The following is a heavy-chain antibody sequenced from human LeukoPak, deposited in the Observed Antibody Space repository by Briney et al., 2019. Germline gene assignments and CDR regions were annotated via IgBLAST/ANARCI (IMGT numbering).Heavy chain of an antibody. CDR1: GHSISSYY. D-gene: IGHD5-24*01. V-gene: IGHV4-59*01. Sequence: AETLTLTCTVSGHSISSYYGSWLRQSPGKGLEGIGYIYYSGSTNYNPSLKSRVTISVDTSKNQFSLKLSSVTAADTAVYYCARVGWLQFGYFDYWGQGTLVTVSS. CDR3: ARVGWLQFGYFDY. J-gene: IGHJ4*02. CDR2: IYYSGST.